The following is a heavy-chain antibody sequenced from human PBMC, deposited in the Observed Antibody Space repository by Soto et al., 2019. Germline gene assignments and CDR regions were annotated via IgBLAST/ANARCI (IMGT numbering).Heavy chain of an antibody. Sequence: ASVKVSCKASGYTFSNYGISWVRQGPGQGLEWMGWVSGYNGNTHYEEKVQDRIKMTTDTSTSTTYLELRSLRSDDTAVYFCARDPGFGFGYSYAFAMDVWGQGTTVTVSS. CDR3: ARDPGFGFGYSYAFAMDV. D-gene: IGHD5-18*01. J-gene: IGHJ6*02. CDR2: VSGYNGNT. V-gene: IGHV1-18*01. CDR1: GYTFSNYG.